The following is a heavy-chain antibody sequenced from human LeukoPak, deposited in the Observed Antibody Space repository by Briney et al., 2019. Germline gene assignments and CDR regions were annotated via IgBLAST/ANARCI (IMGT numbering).Heavy chain of an antibody. Sequence: ASVMVSCKASAYTFTSYGIHWVRQAPGQRLEWMGWINAGSGNTKCSQKFQGRVTITRDTSISTAYMELSSLRSEDTAVYYCTRGRPASFDPWGQGTLVTVSS. CDR2: INAGSGNT. CDR3: TRGRPASFDP. V-gene: IGHV1-3*01. CDR1: AYTFTSYG. J-gene: IGHJ5*02. D-gene: IGHD2-2*01.